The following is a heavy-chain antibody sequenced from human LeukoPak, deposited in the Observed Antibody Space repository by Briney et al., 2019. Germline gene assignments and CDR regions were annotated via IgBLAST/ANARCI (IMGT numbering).Heavy chain of an antibody. CDR2: ISSGSSYI. V-gene: IGHV3-21*01. CDR1: GFTLSSYS. J-gene: IGHJ4*02. D-gene: IGHD6-13*01. Sequence: PGGSLRLSCAASGFTLSSYSINWVRQAPGKGPEWVSSISSGSSYIYYADSVKGRFTISRDNAKNSLSLQMNSLRAEDTAVYFCARAPYTSSSRHFDYWGQGTLVTVSS. CDR3: ARAPYTSSSRHFDY.